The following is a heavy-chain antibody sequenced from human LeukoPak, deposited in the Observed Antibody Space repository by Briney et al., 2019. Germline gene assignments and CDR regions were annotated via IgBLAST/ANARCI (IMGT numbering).Heavy chain of an antibody. J-gene: IGHJ6*02. V-gene: IGHV3-48*03. CDR1: GFTFSSYE. CDR3: ATGYYDSSMAL. CDR2: ISHSDVTV. D-gene: IGHD3-22*01. Sequence: PGGSLRVSCTASGFTFSSYEMNWVRQAPGEGLEWGSYISHSDVTVYYAASVKGRFTISRDDAKNSLFLQTHRLIVEETTVYYCATGYYDSSMALSGQGTTVTLSS.